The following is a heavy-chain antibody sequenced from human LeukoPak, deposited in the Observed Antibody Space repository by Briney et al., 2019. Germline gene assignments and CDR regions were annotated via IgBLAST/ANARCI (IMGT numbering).Heavy chain of an antibody. CDR3: ARVGRAGYSSGWYQAHFVY. J-gene: IGHJ4*02. Sequence: SETLSLTCTVSGGSISSYYWSWIRQPPGKGLEWIGYIYYSGSTNYNPSLKSRVTISVDTSKNQFSLKLSSVTAADTAVYYCARVGRAGYSSGWYQAHFVYWGQGTLVTVSS. D-gene: IGHD6-19*01. CDR2: IYYSGST. V-gene: IGHV4-59*01. CDR1: GGSISSYY.